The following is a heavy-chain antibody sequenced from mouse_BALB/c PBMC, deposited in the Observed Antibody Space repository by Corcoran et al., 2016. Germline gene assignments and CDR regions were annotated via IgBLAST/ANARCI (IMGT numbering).Heavy chain of an antibody. J-gene: IGHJ2*01. CDR2: IYPGSGNT. D-gene: IGHD2-1*01. CDR1: GYTFTDYY. V-gene: IGHV1-84*02. CDR3: ARCGNYGRFDY. Sequence: QIQLQQSGPELVKPGASVTISCKASGYTFTDYYINWVKQKPGKGLEWIGWIYPGSGNTKYNEKFKGKATLTVDTSSSTAYMQLSSLTSEDTAVYFCARCGNYGRFDYWGQGTTLTVSS.